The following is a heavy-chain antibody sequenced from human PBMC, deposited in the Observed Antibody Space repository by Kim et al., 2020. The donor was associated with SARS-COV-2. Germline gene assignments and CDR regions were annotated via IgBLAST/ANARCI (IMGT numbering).Heavy chain of an antibody. CDR3: ARYRVVVPAAMSAFDI. CDR2: ISAYNGNT. V-gene: IGHV1-18*01. CDR1: GYTFTSYG. D-gene: IGHD2-2*01. Sequence: ASVKVSCKASGYTFTSYGISWVRQAPGQGLEWMGWISAYNGNTNYAQKLQGRVTMTTDTSTSTAYMELRSLRSDDTAVYYCARYRVVVPAAMSAFDIWGQGTMVTVSS. J-gene: IGHJ3*02.